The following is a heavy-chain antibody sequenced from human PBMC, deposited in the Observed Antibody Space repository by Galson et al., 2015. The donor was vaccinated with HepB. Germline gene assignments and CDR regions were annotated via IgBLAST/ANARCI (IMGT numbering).Heavy chain of an antibody. CDR1: GYIVTGYY. CDR2: INPNSGGT. J-gene: IGHJ4*02. D-gene: IGHD2-15*01. V-gene: IGHV1-2*02. CDR3: ASGGDCSGGSCYEGC. Sequence: SVKVSCKASGYIVTGYYMHWVRQSPGQGLEWMGWINPNSGGTNYAQKFQGRVTMTRDTSIRTAYMELSRLRTDDTAVYYCASGGDCSGGSCYEGCWGQGTLVTVSS.